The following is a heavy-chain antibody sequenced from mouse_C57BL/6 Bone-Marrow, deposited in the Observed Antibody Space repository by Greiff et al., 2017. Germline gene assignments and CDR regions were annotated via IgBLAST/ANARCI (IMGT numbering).Heavy chain of an antibody. J-gene: IGHJ4*01. Sequence: EVQLQQSGPELVKPGASVKISCKASGYTFTDYYLNWVKQSHGKSLEWIGDLNPNNGGTSYNQKFKGKATLTVDKSSSTAYMELRSLTSEDSAVYYCARSIDYDYAMDYWGQGTSVTVSS. CDR2: LNPNNGGT. V-gene: IGHV1-26*01. CDR1: GYTFTDYY. D-gene: IGHD2-4*01. CDR3: ARSIDYDYAMDY.